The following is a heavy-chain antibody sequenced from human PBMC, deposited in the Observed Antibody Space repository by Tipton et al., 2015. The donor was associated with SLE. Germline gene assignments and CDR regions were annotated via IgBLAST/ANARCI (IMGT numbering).Heavy chain of an antibody. Sequence: SLRLSCAASGFTVSSNYMSWVRQAPGKGLEWVSVIYSGGSTYYADSVKGRFTISRDNSKNTLYLQMNSLRAEDTAVYYCARVRVGAPDDAFDIWGQGTMVPVSS. CDR3: ARVRVGAPDDAFDI. CDR2: IYSGGST. J-gene: IGHJ3*02. V-gene: IGHV3-53*05. CDR1: GFTVSSNY. D-gene: IGHD1-26*01.